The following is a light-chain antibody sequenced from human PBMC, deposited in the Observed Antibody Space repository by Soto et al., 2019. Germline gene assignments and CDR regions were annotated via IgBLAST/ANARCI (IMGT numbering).Light chain of an antibody. CDR3: QQYKNWPPLT. V-gene: IGKV3D-15*01. CDR1: QSVNSY. Sequence: EIVMTQSPATLSVSPGERATLSCRASQSVNSYLVWYQQKPGQSPGLLIYGASIRATGIPARFSGSGSGTEFTLTISSLQSEDFAVYYCQQYKNWPPLTFGGGTKVEIK. CDR2: GAS. J-gene: IGKJ4*01.